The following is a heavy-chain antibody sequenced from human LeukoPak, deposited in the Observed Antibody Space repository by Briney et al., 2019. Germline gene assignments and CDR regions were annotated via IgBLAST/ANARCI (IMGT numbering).Heavy chain of an antibody. CDR1: GYTFTSYG. CDR3: ARDIVVVVAATRTNWFDP. Sequence: ASVKVSCKASGYTFTSYGISWVRQAPGQGLEWMGWISAYNGNTNYAQKLQGRVTMTTDTSTSTAYMELRSLRSDDTAVYYCARDIVVVVAATRTNWFDPWGQGTLVTVSS. J-gene: IGHJ5*02. D-gene: IGHD2-15*01. CDR2: ISAYNGNT. V-gene: IGHV1-18*01.